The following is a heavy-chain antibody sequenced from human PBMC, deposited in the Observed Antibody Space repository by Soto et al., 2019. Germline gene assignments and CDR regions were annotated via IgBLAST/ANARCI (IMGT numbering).Heavy chain of an antibody. CDR2: IYYTGST. CDR1: GGSISNKY. CDR3: ARATVQRHIDS. D-gene: IGHD2-21*01. Sequence: SETLSLTCVVSGGSISNKYWTWSRQPPGKGLEWIGYIYYTGSTTYHPSLTSRVAISLDTSMQQFSLRLNSVTAADTAVYYCARATVQRHIDSWGQGTLVTVSS. V-gene: IGHV4-59*01. J-gene: IGHJ5*01.